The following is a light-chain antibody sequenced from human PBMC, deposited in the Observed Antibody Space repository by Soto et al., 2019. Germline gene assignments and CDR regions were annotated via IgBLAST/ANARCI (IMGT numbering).Light chain of an antibody. CDR1: STDFVSYNR. CDR2: YDN. J-gene: IGLJ1*01. V-gene: IGLV2-18*01. CDR3: AAWDDSLNGRV. Sequence: QSALTQPPSVSGSPGQSVTISCTGTSTDFVSYNRVSWYQQPPGTAPKLLIYYDNLRPSGVPDRIPGSKSGTSASLAISGLQSDDEADYYCAAWDDSLNGRVFGTGTKLTVL.